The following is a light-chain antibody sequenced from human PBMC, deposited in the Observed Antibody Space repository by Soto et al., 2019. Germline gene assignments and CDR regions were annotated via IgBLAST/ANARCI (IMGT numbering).Light chain of an antibody. J-gene: IGKJ1*01. CDR3: QQYGSSLGT. CDR2: DVS. CDR1: QSVDNY. Sequence: EIVLTQSPGTLSLSPMEIATLSFMASQSVDNYLAWYQQKPGQAPRLLIYDVSNRATGTPARFSGSGSGTDFTLTISRLEPEDFAVYYCQQYGSSLGTFGQGTKVDI. V-gene: IGKV3-20*01.